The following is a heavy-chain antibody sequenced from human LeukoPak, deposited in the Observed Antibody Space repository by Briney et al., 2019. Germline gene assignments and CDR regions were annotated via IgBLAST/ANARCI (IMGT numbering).Heavy chain of an antibody. CDR3: ARVVGFYDILTGYYKLDAFDI. D-gene: IGHD3-9*01. CDR2: IYTSGST. J-gene: IGHJ3*02. CDR1: GGSISSGSYY. V-gene: IGHV4-61*02. Sequence: SQTLSLTCTVSGGSISSGSYYWSWIRQPAGKGLEWIGRIYTSGSTNYNPSLKSRVTISVDKSKNQFSLKLSSVTAADTAVYYCARVVGFYDILTGYYKLDAFDIWGQGTMVTVSS.